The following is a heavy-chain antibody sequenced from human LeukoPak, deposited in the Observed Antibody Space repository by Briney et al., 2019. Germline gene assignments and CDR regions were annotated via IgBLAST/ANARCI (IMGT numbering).Heavy chain of an antibody. CDR1: GFTFSSYA. CDR3: ARAPGSIVVVPAAMGWSSYFDY. D-gene: IGHD2-2*01. J-gene: IGHJ4*02. CDR2: ISYDGSNK. Sequence: GGSLRLCCAASGFTFSSYAMHWVRQAPGKGLEWVAVISYDGSNKYYADSVKGRFTISRDNSKNTLYLQMNSLRAEDTAVYYCARAPGSIVVVPAAMGWSSYFDYWGQGTLVTVSS. V-gene: IGHV3-30-3*01.